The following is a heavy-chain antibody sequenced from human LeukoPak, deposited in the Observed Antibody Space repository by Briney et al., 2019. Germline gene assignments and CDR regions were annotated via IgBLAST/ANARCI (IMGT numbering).Heavy chain of an antibody. CDR2: ISYDGSDE. CDR1: GLAFSSYS. J-gene: IGHJ4*02. Sequence: GRSLRLSCVASGLAFSSYSMHWVRQAPGKGLEWVGVISYDGSDEYYTDSVKGRLTISRDNSKSTVYLQMNSLRADDTAVYYCARDFTPEWFDIHWGQGTLVTVS. CDR3: ARDFTPEWFDIH. D-gene: IGHD3-3*01. V-gene: IGHV3-30*04.